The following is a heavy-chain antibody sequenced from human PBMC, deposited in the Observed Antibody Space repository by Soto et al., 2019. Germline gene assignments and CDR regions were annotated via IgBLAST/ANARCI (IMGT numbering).Heavy chain of an antibody. J-gene: IGHJ5*02. V-gene: IGHV4-31*03. CDR1: GGSISTGVYY. Sequence: SETLSLTCTVSGGSISTGVYYWSWIRQHPGKGLEWIGYIYYSGSTYYNPSLKSRVTISVDTSKNQFSLKLSSVTAADTAVYYCARAYRFGELSGTEDWFDPWGQGILVTVSS. CDR3: ARAYRFGELSGTEDWFDP. CDR2: IYYSGST. D-gene: IGHD3-10*01.